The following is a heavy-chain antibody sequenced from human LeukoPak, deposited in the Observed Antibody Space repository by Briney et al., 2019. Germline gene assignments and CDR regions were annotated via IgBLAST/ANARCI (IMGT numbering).Heavy chain of an antibody. Sequence: GGSLRLSCAASGFTFSSYSMNWVRQAPGKGLEWVSYISSSSSTIYYADSVKGRFTISRDSAKNSLYLQMNSLRAEDTAVYYCARGPLLWFGDHAFDIWGQGTMVTVSS. D-gene: IGHD3-10*01. J-gene: IGHJ3*02. CDR3: ARGPLLWFGDHAFDI. V-gene: IGHV3-48*01. CDR2: ISSSSSTI. CDR1: GFTFSSYS.